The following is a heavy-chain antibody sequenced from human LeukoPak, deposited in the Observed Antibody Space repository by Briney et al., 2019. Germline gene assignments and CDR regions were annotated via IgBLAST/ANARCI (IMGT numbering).Heavy chain of an antibody. J-gene: IGHJ3*02. D-gene: IGHD2-21*02. CDR1: GGSISSYY. V-gene: IGHV4-59*01. CDR3: ASGYCGGACQLGGVDM. Sequence: SETLSLTCTVSGGSISSYYWSWIRQPPGKGLEWIGYIYYSGSTNYNPSLKSRVTISVDTSGNQFSLKLSSVTAADTAVYYCASGYCGGACQLGGVDMWGQGTMVTVSS. CDR2: IYYSGST.